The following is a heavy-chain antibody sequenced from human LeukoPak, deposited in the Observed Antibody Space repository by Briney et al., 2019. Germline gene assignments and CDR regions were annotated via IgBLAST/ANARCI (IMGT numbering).Heavy chain of an antibody. Sequence: GGSLRLSCSASGFILRSHAMHWVRQAPGKGLEYVSRISDNGGSTYYADSVKGRFTISRDNSKNTLYLQMSSLRAEDTAVYYCARAAYCGGDCYSALDYWGQGTLVTVSS. CDR2: ISDNGGST. CDR1: GFILRSHA. V-gene: IGHV3-64D*06. J-gene: IGHJ4*02. CDR3: ARAAYCGGDCYSALDY. D-gene: IGHD2-21*02.